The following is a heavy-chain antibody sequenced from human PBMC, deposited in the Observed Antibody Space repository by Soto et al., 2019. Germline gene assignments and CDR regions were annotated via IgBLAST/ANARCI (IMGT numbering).Heavy chain of an antibody. CDR1: GGSISGHY. J-gene: IGHJ5*02. CDR2: ISYSGST. CDR3: ARDVGLQHDSGYYDFWSGKNNWFDP. D-gene: IGHD3-3*01. Sequence: PSETLSLTCTVSGGSISGHYWSWIRQPPGKGLQYIGYISYSGSTNYNPSLKSRVTISVDTSNNQFSLRLSSVTAADTAVYYCARDVGLQHDSGYYDFWSGKNNWFDPWGQGMLVTVSS. V-gene: IGHV4-59*11.